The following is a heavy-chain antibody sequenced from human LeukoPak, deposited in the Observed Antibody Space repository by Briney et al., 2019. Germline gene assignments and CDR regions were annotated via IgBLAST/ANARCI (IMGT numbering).Heavy chain of an antibody. Sequence: SETLSLTCTVSGGSISSYYWSWIRQPPGKGLEWIGYIHYSGSTNYNPSLKSRLTISVDTSKNQFSLKLSSVTAADTAVYYCAREGYSSGWYPTDYWGQGTLVTVSS. V-gene: IGHV4-4*08. CDR2: IHYSGST. CDR1: GGSISSYY. J-gene: IGHJ4*02. CDR3: AREGYSSGWYPTDY. D-gene: IGHD6-19*01.